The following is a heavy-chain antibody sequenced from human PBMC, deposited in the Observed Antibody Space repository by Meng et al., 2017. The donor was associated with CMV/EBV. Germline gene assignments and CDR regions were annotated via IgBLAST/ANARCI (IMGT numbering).Heavy chain of an antibody. V-gene: IGHV3-48*04. CDR2: ISSSSSTI. CDR1: GFTFSSYS. D-gene: IGHD5-12*01. J-gene: IGHJ4*02. CDR3: ARDFSGYDFNY. Sequence: LSLTCAASGFTFSSYSMNWVRQAPGKGLEWVSYISSSSSTIYYADSVKGRFTISRDNAKNSLYLQMNSLRAEDTAVYYCARDFSGYDFNYWGQGTLVTVSS.